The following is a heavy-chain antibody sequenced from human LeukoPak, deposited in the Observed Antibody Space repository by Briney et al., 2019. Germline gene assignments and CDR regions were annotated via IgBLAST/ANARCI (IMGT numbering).Heavy chain of an antibody. Sequence: ASVKVSCKVSGYTLTELSMHWVRQAPGKGLEWMGGFDPEDGETIYVQKFQGRVTMTEDTSTDTAYMELSSLRSEDTAVYYCATGETNYDSSGYYYNYGYWGQGTLVTVSS. J-gene: IGHJ4*02. D-gene: IGHD3-22*01. CDR2: FDPEDGET. CDR3: ATGETNYDSSGYYYNYGY. V-gene: IGHV1-24*01. CDR1: GYTLTELS.